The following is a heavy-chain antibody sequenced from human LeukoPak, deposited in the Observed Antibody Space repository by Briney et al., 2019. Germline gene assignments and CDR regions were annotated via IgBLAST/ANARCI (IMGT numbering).Heavy chain of an antibody. CDR3: ARVMGYSGSGYFDY. CDR1: GFTVSSNE. V-gene: IGHV3-38-3*01. J-gene: IGHJ4*02. Sequence: PGGSLRLSCAASGFTVSSNEMSWVRQAPGKGLEWVSSISGGSTYYADSRKGRFTISRDNSKNTLHLQMNSLRAEDTAVYYCARVMGYSGSGYFDYWGQGTLVTVSS. D-gene: IGHD5-18*01. CDR2: ISGGST.